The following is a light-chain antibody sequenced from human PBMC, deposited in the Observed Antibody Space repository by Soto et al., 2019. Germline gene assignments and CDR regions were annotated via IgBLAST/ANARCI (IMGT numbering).Light chain of an antibody. J-gene: IGKJ2*01. CDR3: QQYFISPYT. CDR2: WAS. Sequence: DIVMTQSPDSLAVSLGERATINCKSSQSVLYSSNNRNYLLWYQQKPGQPPKLLIYWASTRKSGVPDRFTGSGSVTDFPLTISSLQAEDVAVYYCQQYFISPYTFGQGTKVEI. CDR1: QSVLYSSNNRNY. V-gene: IGKV4-1*01.